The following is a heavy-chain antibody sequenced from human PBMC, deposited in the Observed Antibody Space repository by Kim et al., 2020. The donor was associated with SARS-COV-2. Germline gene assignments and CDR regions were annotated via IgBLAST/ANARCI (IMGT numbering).Heavy chain of an antibody. CDR1: GGSISSTPYY. CDR3: SAAPITTRAWG. CDR2: AYYGGTT. J-gene: IGHJ4*02. V-gene: IGHV4-39*01. Sequence: SETLSLTCSSPGGSISSTPYYWAWFRQPPGKGLEWIGSAYYGGTTYYNVSLKTRVTISLDTSTKQCSLRLTPVTAADTAMYFCSAAPITTRAWGWGQGTLVSVSS. D-gene: IGHD3-22*01.